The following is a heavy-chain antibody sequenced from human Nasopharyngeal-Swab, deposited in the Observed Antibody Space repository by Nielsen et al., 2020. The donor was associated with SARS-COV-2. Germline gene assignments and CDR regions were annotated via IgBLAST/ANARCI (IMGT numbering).Heavy chain of an antibody. CDR2: ISSSSSYI. CDR3: AREEAGYSSGWNNWFDP. D-gene: IGHD6-19*01. CDR1: GFTFSSYS. V-gene: IGHV3-21*01. J-gene: IGHJ5*02. Sequence: GGSLRRSCADSGFTFSSYSMNWVRQAPGKGLEWVSSISSSSSYIYYADSVKGRFTISRDNSKSTLYLQMNSLRAEDTAVYYCAREEAGYSSGWNNWFDPWGQGTLVTVSS.